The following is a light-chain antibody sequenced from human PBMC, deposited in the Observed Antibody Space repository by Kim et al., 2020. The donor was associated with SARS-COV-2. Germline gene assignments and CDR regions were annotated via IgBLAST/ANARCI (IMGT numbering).Light chain of an antibody. CDR2: RNN. CDR1: SKNVGNQG. CDR3: SAWDSSLSAWV. J-gene: IGLJ3*02. Sequence: QTATLTCTGNSKNVGNQGAAWLQQHQGHPPKLLSYRNNNRPSGISERLSASRSGNTASLTITGLQPEDEADYYCSAWDSSLSAWVFGGGTQLTVL. V-gene: IGLV10-54*01.